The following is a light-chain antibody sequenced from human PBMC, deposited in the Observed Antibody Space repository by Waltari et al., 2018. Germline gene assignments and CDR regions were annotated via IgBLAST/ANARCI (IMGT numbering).Light chain of an antibody. CDR3: QQYNDRRT. CDR1: QSVSSY. V-gene: IGKV3-15*01. Sequence: EIVMTQSPATLSVSPGERATLSCRASQSVSSYVAWYQQKPGQAPRLIIYSASTSATGIPARFSGSGSGTEFTLTISSLQSEDFAVYYCQQYNDRRTFGQGTKVEI. J-gene: IGKJ1*01. CDR2: SAS.